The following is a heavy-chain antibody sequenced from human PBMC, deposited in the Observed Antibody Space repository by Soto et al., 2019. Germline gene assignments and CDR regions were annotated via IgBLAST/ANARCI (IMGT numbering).Heavy chain of an antibody. J-gene: IGHJ1*01. V-gene: IGHV4-59*13. CDR2: IYYSGTV. Sequence: PSETLSLTCTVAGGYISGNYWTWIRQPPGKGLEWIGYIYYSGTVNYNPSLKSRVTISVDTSKNQFSLHLTSVTAADTAVYYCARDMTELQDWGQGTLVTVSS. CDR3: ARDMTELQD. D-gene: IGHD2-21*02. CDR1: GGYISGNY.